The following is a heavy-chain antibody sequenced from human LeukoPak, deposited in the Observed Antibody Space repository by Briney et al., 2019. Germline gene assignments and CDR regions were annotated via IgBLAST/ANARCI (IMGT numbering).Heavy chain of an antibody. Sequence: GGSLRLSCAASGFTFSTYWMSWVRQAPGKGLEWVANIKQDGSQKYYVDSVKGRFTISRDNAKNSLYLQMNSLRAEDTAVYYCARDMRASGSYYGGSAFDIWGQGTMVTVSS. J-gene: IGHJ3*02. CDR2: IKQDGSQK. CDR3: ARDMRASGSYYGGSAFDI. V-gene: IGHV3-7*03. CDR1: GFTFSTYW. D-gene: IGHD1-26*01.